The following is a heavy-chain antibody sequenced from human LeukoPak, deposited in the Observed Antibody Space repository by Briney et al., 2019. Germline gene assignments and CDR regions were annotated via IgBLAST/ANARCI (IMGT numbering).Heavy chain of an antibody. CDR1: GASISGSGYY. CDR3: AKDAGLYSSGWYTNWFDP. CDR2: IYDSGST. Sequence: SETLSLTCTVSGASISGSGYYWGWIRQPPGKGLEWIGNIYDSGSTYYNASLQSRVTISIDTSKNQFSLRLSSVTAADTAVYYCAKDAGLYSSGWYTNWFDPWGQGTLVTVSS. V-gene: IGHV4-39*02. J-gene: IGHJ5*02. D-gene: IGHD6-19*01.